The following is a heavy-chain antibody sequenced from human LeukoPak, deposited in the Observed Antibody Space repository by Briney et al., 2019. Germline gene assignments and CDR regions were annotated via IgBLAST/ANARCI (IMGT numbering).Heavy chain of an antibody. CDR3: ARDQAEQQLEAYYFDY. V-gene: IGHV3-21*01. CDR2: ISSSSSYI. D-gene: IGHD6-13*01. J-gene: IGHJ4*02. CDR1: EFTFSSYS. Sequence: GGSLRLSCAASEFTFSSYSMNWVRQAPGKGLEWVSSISSSSSYIFYADSVKGRFTISRDNAKNSLYLQMNSLRAEDTAVYYCARDQAEQQLEAYYFDYWGQGTLVTVSS.